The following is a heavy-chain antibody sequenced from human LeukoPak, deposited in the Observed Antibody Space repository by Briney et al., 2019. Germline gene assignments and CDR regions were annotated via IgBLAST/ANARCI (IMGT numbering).Heavy chain of an antibody. Sequence: ASVKVSCKASGGTFSSYAVNWVRQAPGQGLEWMGGIIPIFGTANYAQKFQGRVTITADESTSTAYMELSSLRSEDTAVYYCNVVVAATVLDYWGQGTLVTVSS. CDR1: GGTFSSYA. CDR3: NVVVAATVLDY. J-gene: IGHJ4*02. V-gene: IGHV1-69*13. D-gene: IGHD2-15*01. CDR2: IIPIFGTA.